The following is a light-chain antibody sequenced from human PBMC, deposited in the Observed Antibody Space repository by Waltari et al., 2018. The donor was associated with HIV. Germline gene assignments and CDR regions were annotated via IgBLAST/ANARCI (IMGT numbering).Light chain of an antibody. Sequence: QSALTQPASVSGAPGQSSTISCTGTSSDVGRYNLVSWYQQHPGKAPKLMIYEVRKRPSGVSNRISGSKSGNTASLTISGLQAEDEADYYCCSYAGSNTWVFGGGTKLTVL. J-gene: IGLJ3*02. CDR2: EVR. CDR1: SSDVGRYNL. V-gene: IGLV2-23*02. CDR3: CSYAGSNTWV.